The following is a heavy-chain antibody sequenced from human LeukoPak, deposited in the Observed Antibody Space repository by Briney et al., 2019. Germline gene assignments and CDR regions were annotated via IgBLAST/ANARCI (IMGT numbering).Heavy chain of an antibody. Sequence: GASVKVSCKASGYTFTSYYMHWVRQAPGQGLEWMGIINPSGGSTSYAQKFQGRVTMTRDTSTSTVYMELSSLRSEDTAVYYCARGHLRWVRGVYYFDYWGQGTLVTVSS. D-gene: IGHD3-10*01. CDR3: ARGHLRWVRGVYYFDY. V-gene: IGHV1-46*01. CDR2: INPSGGST. J-gene: IGHJ4*02. CDR1: GYTFTSYY.